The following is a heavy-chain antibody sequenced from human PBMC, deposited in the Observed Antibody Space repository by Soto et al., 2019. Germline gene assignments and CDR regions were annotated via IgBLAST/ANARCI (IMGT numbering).Heavy chain of an antibody. J-gene: IGHJ5*02. CDR2: ISGSGGST. V-gene: IGHV3-23*01. CDR1: GFTFSSYA. D-gene: IGHD3-10*01. Sequence: GGSLRLSCAASGFTFSSYAMSWVRQAPGKGLEWVSAISGSGGSTYYADSVKGRFTISRDNSKNTLYLQMNSLRAEDTAVYYCAIRSYGSGSYYKSPGTHNWFDPWGQGTLVTVSS. CDR3: AIRSYGSGSYYKSPGTHNWFDP.